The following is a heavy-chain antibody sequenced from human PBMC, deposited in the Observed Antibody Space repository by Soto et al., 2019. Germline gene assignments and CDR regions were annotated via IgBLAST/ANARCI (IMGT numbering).Heavy chain of an antibody. J-gene: IGHJ5*02. Sequence: SVKVSCKASGFTFTSSAVQWVRQARGQRLEWIGWIVVGSGNTNYAQKFQERVTITREMSTSTAYMELSSLRSEDTAVYYCAAAGVWELRLSFRFDPWGQGTLVTVSS. CDR3: AAAGVWELRLSFRFDP. CDR2: IVVGSGNT. CDR1: GFTFTSSA. V-gene: IGHV1-58*01. D-gene: IGHD1-26*01.